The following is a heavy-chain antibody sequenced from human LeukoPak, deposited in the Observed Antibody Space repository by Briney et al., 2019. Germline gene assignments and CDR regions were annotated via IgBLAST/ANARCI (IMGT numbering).Heavy chain of an antibody. D-gene: IGHD6-13*01. J-gene: IGHJ4*02. CDR2: IKQDGSEK. Sequence: QPGGSLRLSCAASGFTFSSYWMIWVRQAPGKGLEWVANIKQDGSEKYYVDSVKGRFTISRDNAKNSLYLQMNSLRAEDTAVYYCARVGFSSSYSDLDYWGQGTLVTVSS. CDR1: GFTFSSYW. CDR3: ARVGFSSSYSDLDY. V-gene: IGHV3-7*01.